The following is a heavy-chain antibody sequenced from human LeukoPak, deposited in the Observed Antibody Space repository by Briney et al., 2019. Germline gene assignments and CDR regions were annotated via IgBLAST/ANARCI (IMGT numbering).Heavy chain of an antibody. Sequence: GASLRLSCAASGFTFSSYSMSWVRQAPGKGLEWVSAINGSGGSTYYADSVKGRFTISRDNSKNTLYLQMNSLRAEDTAVYYCAKDRSYSSSWYGDYWGQGTLVTVSS. CDR2: INGSGGST. CDR3: AKDRSYSSSWYGDY. CDR1: GFTFSSYS. D-gene: IGHD6-13*01. J-gene: IGHJ4*02. V-gene: IGHV3-23*01.